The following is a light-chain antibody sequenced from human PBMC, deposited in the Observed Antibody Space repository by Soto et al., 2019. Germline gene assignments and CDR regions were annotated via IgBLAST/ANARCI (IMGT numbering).Light chain of an antibody. Sequence: DIQMTQSPSSLSASVGDRVTITCRASQSISSSLNWYQQKPGKAPKVLIYAASTLQSGVPSRFSGSGSGTDFTLTSSSLQPEDFATYYCQQSYRIPLTFGGGTKVEIK. V-gene: IGKV1-39*01. J-gene: IGKJ4*01. CDR1: QSISSS. CDR3: QQSYRIPLT. CDR2: AAS.